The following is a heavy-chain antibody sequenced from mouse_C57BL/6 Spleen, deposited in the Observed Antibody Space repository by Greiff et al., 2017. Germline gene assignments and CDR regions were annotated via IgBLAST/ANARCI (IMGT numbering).Heavy chain of an antibody. J-gene: IGHJ3*01. CDR3: ARGGTTLPY. Sequence: EVKLVESGPGLVKPSQSLSLTCSVTGYSITSGYYWNLIRQFPGNKLELMGYISYDGSNNYNPYLKNRISITRDTSKNQFFLKLNSVTTEDTATYYCARGGTTLPYWGQGTLVTVSA. D-gene: IGHD1-1*01. CDR1: GYSITSGYY. CDR2: ISYDGSN. V-gene: IGHV3-6*01.